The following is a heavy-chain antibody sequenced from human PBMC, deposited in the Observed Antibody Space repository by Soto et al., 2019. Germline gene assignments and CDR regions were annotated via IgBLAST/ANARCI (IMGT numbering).Heavy chain of an antibody. J-gene: IGHJ4*02. Sequence: QVQLQESGPGLVKPSETLSLTCTVSGGSMSSSNWWYWVRQPPGKGLEWIGETHNSGRTNYNTSLTSRVTISDDKSKNHFSLKLTSVTAADTAVYYCARSAATVLDYWGQGTLVTVSS. CDR2: THNSGRT. D-gene: IGHD5-18*01. CDR3: ARSAATVLDY. V-gene: IGHV4-4*02. CDR1: GGSMSSSNW.